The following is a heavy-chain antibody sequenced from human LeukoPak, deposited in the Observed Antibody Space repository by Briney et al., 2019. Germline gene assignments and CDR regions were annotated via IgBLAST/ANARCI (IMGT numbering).Heavy chain of an antibody. J-gene: IGHJ4*02. V-gene: IGHV3-33*08. Sequence: GGSLRLSCAASGFTFTTYGMHWVRQAPGKGLEWVAVIWYDGSNKYYADSVKGRFTISRDNSKNTLYLQMNSLRAEDTAVYYCARVGYGDYIALGDYWGQGTLVTVSS. D-gene: IGHD4-17*01. CDR2: IWYDGSNK. CDR3: ARVGYGDYIALGDY. CDR1: GFTFTTYG.